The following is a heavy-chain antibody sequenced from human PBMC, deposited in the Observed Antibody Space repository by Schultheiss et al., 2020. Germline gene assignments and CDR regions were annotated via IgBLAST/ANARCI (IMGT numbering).Heavy chain of an antibody. CDR3: AKGLSSGWTRGYYGMDV. Sequence: SLKISCAASGFTFSSYAMSWVRKAPGKGLEWVSAISGSGGSTYYADNVKGRFTISRDNSKNTLYLQMNSLRAADTAVYYCAKGLSSGWTRGYYGMDVWRPGTTVSV. V-gene: IGHV3-23*01. D-gene: IGHD6-19*01. CDR1: GFTFSSYA. CDR2: ISGSGGST. J-gene: IGHJ6*02.